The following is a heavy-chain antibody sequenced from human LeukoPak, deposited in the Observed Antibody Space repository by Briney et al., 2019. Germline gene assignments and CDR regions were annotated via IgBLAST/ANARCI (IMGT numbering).Heavy chain of an antibody. V-gene: IGHV3-30*18. D-gene: IGHD3-16*01. CDR3: AKGPGDIDY. Sequence: GGSLRLSCAASGFTFSSYGMHWVRQAPGKGLEWVAVISYDGSNKYYADSVKGRFTISRDNSKNTLYLQMNSLRAEDTAVYYCAKGPGDIDYWGQGTLVTVSS. CDR1: GFTFSSYG. CDR2: ISYDGSNK. J-gene: IGHJ4*02.